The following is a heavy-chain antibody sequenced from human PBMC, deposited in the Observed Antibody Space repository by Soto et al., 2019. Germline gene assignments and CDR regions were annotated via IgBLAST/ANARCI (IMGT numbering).Heavy chain of an antibody. D-gene: IGHD3-3*01. J-gene: IGHJ4*02. CDR2: ISSSRRTI. Sequence: EVQLVESGGGLIQPGGSLRLSCEASGFSFSDSGMNWVRRAPGKRLEWSSYISSSRRTIYYAASVEGRFTISRDNVRNSVHLQMNSLRGEDPGVYYCARTRMEWALYFDNWGLGTLVTVSS. V-gene: IGHV3-48*01. CDR3: ARTRMEWALYFDN. CDR1: GFSFSDSG.